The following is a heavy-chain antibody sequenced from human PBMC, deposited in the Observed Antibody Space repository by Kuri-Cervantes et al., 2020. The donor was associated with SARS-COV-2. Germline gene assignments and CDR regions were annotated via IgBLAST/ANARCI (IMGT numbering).Heavy chain of an antibody. Sequence: GGSLRLSCAASGFTFSGHWIHWVRQAPGKGLEWVSVIFSGGSTDYADSVKGRFTISRDNSKNTLYLQMNSLRVEDTAVYYCASASSKRDYYYYGMDVWGQGTTVTVSS. V-gene: IGHV3-53*01. J-gene: IGHJ6*02. D-gene: IGHD5-24*01. CDR2: IFSGGST. CDR1: GFTFSGHW. CDR3: ASASSKRDYYYYGMDV.